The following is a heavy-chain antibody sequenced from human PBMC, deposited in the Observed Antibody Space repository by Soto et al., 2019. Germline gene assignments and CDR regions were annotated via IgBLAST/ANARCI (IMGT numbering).Heavy chain of an antibody. CDR3: SSAHFYSTPYYYPSAFYFDGLDV. Sequence: QVQLQQWGAGLLKPSETLSLTCAVYGGSFSGYYWSWIRQPPGKGLEWIGEINHSGSTNYNPSLKLXXXISVHTFNNHXXLXLXXVTLAHTAVTHSSSAHFYSTPYYYPSAFYFDGLDVWGQDTTVTLSS. J-gene: IGHJ6*02. V-gene: IGHV4-34*01. CDR2: INHSGST. CDR1: GGSFSGYY. D-gene: IGHD3-22*01.